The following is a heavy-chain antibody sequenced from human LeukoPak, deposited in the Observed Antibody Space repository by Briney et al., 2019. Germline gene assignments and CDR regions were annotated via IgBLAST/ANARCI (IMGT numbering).Heavy chain of an antibody. V-gene: IGHV1-18*01. CDR1: GYTFTSYG. D-gene: IGHD3-10*01. Sequence: ASVKVSCKASGYTFTSYGISWVRQAPGQGLEWMGWIGAYNGNTNYAQKLQGRVTMTTDTSTSTAYMELRSLRSDDTAVYYCARDKGYGSGSYFIDYWGQGTLVTVSS. J-gene: IGHJ4*02. CDR3: ARDKGYGSGSYFIDY. CDR2: IGAYNGNT.